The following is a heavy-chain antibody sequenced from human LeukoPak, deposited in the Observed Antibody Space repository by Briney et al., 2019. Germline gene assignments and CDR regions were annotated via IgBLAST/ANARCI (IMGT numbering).Heavy chain of an antibody. CDR2: ISSDGSNK. V-gene: IGHV3-30*18. CDR3: AKSGLVAAGQRGYFDY. CDR1: GFTFSNYG. J-gene: IGHJ4*02. Sequence: GGSLRLSCIASGFTFSNYGMHWVRQAPGKGLEWVAVISSDGSNKYYADSVKGRFTISRDDSKNTLYLQVNSLRADDTAVYYCAKSGLVAAGQRGYFDYWGQGTLVTVSS. D-gene: IGHD6-13*01.